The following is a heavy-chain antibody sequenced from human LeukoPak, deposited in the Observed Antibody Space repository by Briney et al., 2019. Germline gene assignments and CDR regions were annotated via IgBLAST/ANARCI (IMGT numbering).Heavy chain of an antibody. CDR1: GYTFSTYS. CDR2: IRSGSSNI. J-gene: IGHJ5*02. V-gene: IGHV3-48*04. CDR3: ARVSRFALPDP. Sequence: GGSLRLSCAASGYTFSTYSMSWVRQAPGKGLEWLSYIRSGSSNIYYADSVKGRFTISRDDAKNSLYLQMNSLRAEDTAVYYCARVSRFALPDPWGQGTLVTVSS.